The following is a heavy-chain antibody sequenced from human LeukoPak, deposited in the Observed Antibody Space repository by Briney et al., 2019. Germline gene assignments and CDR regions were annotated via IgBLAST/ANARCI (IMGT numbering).Heavy chain of an antibody. D-gene: IGHD2-2*01. CDR3: VPAATDGSFGY. V-gene: IGHV4-4*07. Sequence: SETLSLTCTVSGGSISSYYCNWIRQPAGKGLEWIGRLYTSGSTNYNPSLKSRVTMSADTSRNQFSLKLRSVTAADAAVYYCVPAATDGSFGYWGQGTLVTVSS. J-gene: IGHJ4*02. CDR2: LYTSGST. CDR1: GGSISSYY.